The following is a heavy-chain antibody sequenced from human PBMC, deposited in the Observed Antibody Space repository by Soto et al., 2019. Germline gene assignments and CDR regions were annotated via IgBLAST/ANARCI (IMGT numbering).Heavy chain of an antibody. Sequence: EVQLVESGGGLVQPGGSLRLSCAASGFTFGSYAMHWVRQAPGKGLEYVSAISSYGGSTYYANSVKGRFTSSRDNSKNTLYLQMGSLRAEDMAVYYCASDPDSSGYYYFDYWGQGTLVTVSS. CDR1: GFTFGSYA. CDR3: ASDPDSSGYYYFDY. CDR2: ISSYGGST. J-gene: IGHJ4*02. D-gene: IGHD3-22*01. V-gene: IGHV3-64*01.